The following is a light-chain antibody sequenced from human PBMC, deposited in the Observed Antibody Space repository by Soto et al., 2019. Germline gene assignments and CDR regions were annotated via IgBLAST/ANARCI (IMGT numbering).Light chain of an antibody. CDR1: SSDVGGYNY. CDR3: SSYAGSGTDV. V-gene: IGLV2-14*01. CDR2: DVT. Sequence: QSALTQPASVSGSPGQSITISCTGTSSDVGGYNYVSWYQQHPGKAPKLLIYDVTNRPSGVSNRFSGSKSGNTASLTISGLQAEDEADYCCSSYAGSGTDVFGTGTKVTVL. J-gene: IGLJ1*01.